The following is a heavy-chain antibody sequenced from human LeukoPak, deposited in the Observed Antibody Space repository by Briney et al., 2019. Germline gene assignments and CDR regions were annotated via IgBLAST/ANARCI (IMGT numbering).Heavy chain of an antibody. CDR3: ARDRRYYDSSGYYPSDAFDI. CDR2: IIPIFGTA. D-gene: IGHD3-22*01. V-gene: IGHV1-69*13. J-gene: IGHJ3*02. Sequence: GASVKVSCKASGGTFGSYAISWVRQAPGQGLEWMGGIIPIFGTANYAQKFQGRVTITADESTSTAYMELSSLRSEDTAVYYCARDRRYYDSSGYYPSDAFDIWGQGTMVTVSS. CDR1: GGTFGSYA.